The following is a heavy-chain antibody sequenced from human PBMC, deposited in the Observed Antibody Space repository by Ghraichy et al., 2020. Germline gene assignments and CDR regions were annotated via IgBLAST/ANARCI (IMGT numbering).Heavy chain of an antibody. D-gene: IGHD2-21*02. J-gene: IGHJ2*01. CDR2: IYPGDSDT. V-gene: IGHV5-51*01. CDR3: AKSYCGGDCYASHWYFDL. Sequence: GESLNISCKGSGYSFTSYWIGWVRQMPGKGLEWMGIIYPGDSDTRYSPSFQGQVTISADKSISTAYLQWSSLKASDTAMYYCAKSYCGGDCYASHWYFDLWGRGTLVTVSS. CDR1: GYSFTSYW.